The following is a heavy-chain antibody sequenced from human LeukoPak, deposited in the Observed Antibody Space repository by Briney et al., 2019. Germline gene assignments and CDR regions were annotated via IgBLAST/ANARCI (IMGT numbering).Heavy chain of an antibody. J-gene: IGHJ4*02. CDR3: ASSYYYDSSGYSLFDY. CDR1: GYTFTGYY. CDR2: INPNSGGT. Sequence: ASVKVSCKASGYTFTGYYMHWVRQAPGQGLEWMGWINPNSGGTNYAQKFQGRVTMTRDTSISTAYMELSRLRSDDTAVYYCASSYYYDSSGYSLFDYWGQGTLVTVSS. V-gene: IGHV1-2*02. D-gene: IGHD3-22*01.